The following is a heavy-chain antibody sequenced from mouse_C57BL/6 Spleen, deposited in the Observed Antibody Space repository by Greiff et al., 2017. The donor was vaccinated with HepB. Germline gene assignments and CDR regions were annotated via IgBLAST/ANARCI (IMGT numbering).Heavy chain of an antibody. D-gene: IGHD2-4*01. Sequence: QVQLQQPGAELVKPGASVKMSCKASGYTFTSYWITWVKQRPGQGLEWIGDIYPGSGSTNYNEKFKSKATLTVDTSSSTAYMQLSSLTSEDSAVYYCAREDVYYDYDGDYYYFDYWGQGTTLTVSS. J-gene: IGHJ2*01. CDR1: GYTFTSYW. V-gene: IGHV1-55*01. CDR2: IYPGSGST. CDR3: AREDVYYDYDGDYYYFDY.